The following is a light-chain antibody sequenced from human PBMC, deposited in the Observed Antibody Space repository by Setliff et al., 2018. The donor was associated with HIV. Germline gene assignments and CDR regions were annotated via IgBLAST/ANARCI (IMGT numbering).Light chain of an antibody. CDR3: SSYRDTLEEV. CDR1: SSDIGGYNY. V-gene: IGLV2-14*01. J-gene: IGLJ1*01. CDR2: EVS. Sequence: QSALTQPASVSGSPGQSITISCTGTSSDIGGYNYVSWYQQLPVKAPKVLIYEVSNRPSGISNRFPGSKSGNPASLTISGLQAEDEADYYCSSYRDTLEEVFGTGTKVTVL.